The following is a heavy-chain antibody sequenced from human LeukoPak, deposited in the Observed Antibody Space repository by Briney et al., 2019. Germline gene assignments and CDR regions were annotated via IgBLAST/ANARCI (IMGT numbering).Heavy chain of an antibody. CDR3: ARSHGSGSYYNLNDY. D-gene: IGHD3-10*01. J-gene: IGHJ4*02. CDR2: TYYRSKWDS. V-gene: IGHV6-1*01. Sequence: SQALSLTCAISGDSVSSNSAAWNWIRQSPSRGLEWLGRTYYRSKWDSEYAVSVKSRISINPDTSKNQFSLKLSSVTAADTAVYYCARSHGSGSYYNLNDYWGQGTLVTVSS. CDR1: GDSVSSNSAA.